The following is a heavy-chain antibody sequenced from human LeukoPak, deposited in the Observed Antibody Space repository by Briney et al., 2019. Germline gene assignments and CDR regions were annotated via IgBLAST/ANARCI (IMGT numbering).Heavy chain of an antibody. J-gene: IGHJ5*02. CDR1: GGSISSYY. CDR2: IYYSGST. CDR3: ARVEGRYYYGTNWFDP. Sequence: SETLSLTCTVSGGSISSYYWSWIRQPPGKGLEWIGYIYYSGSTNYNPSLKSRVTISVDTSKNQFSLKLSSVTAADTAVYYCARVEGRYYYGTNWFDPWGQGTLVTVSS. V-gene: IGHV4-59*08. D-gene: IGHD3-10*01.